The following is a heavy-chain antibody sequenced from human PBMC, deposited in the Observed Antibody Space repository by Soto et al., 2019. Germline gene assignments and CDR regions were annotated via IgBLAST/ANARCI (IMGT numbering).Heavy chain of an antibody. CDR1: GGSFSGYY. CDR3: ARGLGGAYYYMDV. Sequence: SETLSLTCAVYGGSFSGYYWSWIRQPPGKGLEWIGEINHSGSTNYNPSLKSRVTISVDTSKNQFSLKLSSVTAADTAVYYCARGLGGAYYYMDVWGKGTTVTVS. V-gene: IGHV4-34*01. D-gene: IGHD2-21*01. J-gene: IGHJ6*03. CDR2: INHSGST.